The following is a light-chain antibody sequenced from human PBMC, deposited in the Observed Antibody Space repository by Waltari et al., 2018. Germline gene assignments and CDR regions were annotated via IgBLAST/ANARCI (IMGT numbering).Light chain of an antibody. J-gene: IGLJ3*02. V-gene: IGLV1-40*01. CDR3: QSYDNSLRGSLL. CDR2: ENT. Sequence: QSVLTQAPSVSGAPGQRVTIPCTGGDSRIASFGVNLYHHLPGRVPKLLIYENTKRPSGVPDRFSGSKSGTSASLAIEGLQPEDEGDYYCQSYDNSLRGSLLFGGGTKVTV. CDR1: DSRIASFG.